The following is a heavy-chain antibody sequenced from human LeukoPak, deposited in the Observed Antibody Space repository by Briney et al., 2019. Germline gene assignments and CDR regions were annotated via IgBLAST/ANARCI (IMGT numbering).Heavy chain of an antibody. J-gene: IGHJ4*02. Sequence: TSETLSLTCTVSGGSISSDSYYWGWIRQPPGKGLEWIGSIYYSGSTYYNPSLKSRVTISADTSKNQFSLKLSSVTAADTAMYYCTRHHHNPTYDYWGQGTLVTVSS. CDR3: TRHHHNPTYDY. CDR1: GGSISSDSYY. V-gene: IGHV4-39*01. D-gene: IGHD1-14*01. CDR2: IYYSGST.